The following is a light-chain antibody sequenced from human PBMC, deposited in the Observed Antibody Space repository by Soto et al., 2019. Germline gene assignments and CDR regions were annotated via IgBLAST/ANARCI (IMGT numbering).Light chain of an antibody. CDR2: WAS. CDR3: QQYSYSPRT. Sequence: IVMTQSPDSLAVSLGERATINCKSSRSVSYSPNNKDYLAWYQQKPGQPPKLLIYWASTRESGVPDRFSGSGSGTDFTLTINSLQPEDVAVYYCQQYSYSPRTFGQGTKLEIK. V-gene: IGKV4-1*01. J-gene: IGKJ2*02. CDR1: RSVSYSPNNKDY.